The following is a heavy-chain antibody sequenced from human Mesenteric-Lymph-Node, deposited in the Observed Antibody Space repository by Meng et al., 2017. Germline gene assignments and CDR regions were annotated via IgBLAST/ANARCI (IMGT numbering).Heavy chain of an antibody. Sequence: QVQLVQSGAEGKKPGASVKVSCKASGYTLTGDGFSWVRQAPGQGLEWMGWINVYNGNTNYAQKFQGRVTMTTDASTSTGYMELRSLRSDDTAVYYCARRGNPYLDLWGQGTLVTVSS. J-gene: IGHJ4*02. CDR1: GYTLTGDG. V-gene: IGHV1-18*01. CDR3: ARRGNPYLDL. CDR2: INVYNGNT.